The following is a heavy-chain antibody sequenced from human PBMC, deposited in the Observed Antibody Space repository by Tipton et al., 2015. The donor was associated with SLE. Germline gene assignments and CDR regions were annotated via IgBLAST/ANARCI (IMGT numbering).Heavy chain of an antibody. D-gene: IGHD3-22*01. CDR1: GASITNYY. Sequence: TLSLTCTVSGASITNYYWSWIRQTPGKGLEWIGYIYYSGTTNYNPSLTSRVTISIDTPRNQVSLTLDSLTATDTAVYYCARVGKYTDSDGYYLYYFDYWGQGTLVTVSS. CDR2: IYYSGTT. V-gene: IGHV4-59*12. CDR3: ARVGKYTDSDGYYLYYFDY. J-gene: IGHJ4*02.